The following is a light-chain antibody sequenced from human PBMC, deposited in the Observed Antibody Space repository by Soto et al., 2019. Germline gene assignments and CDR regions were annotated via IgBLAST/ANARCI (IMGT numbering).Light chain of an antibody. Sequence: DIVLTQSPGTLSLSPGERATLSCRASQSVSSSYLAWYQQKPGQAPRLLIYGASSRPTGIPDRFSGSGSGTEFTLTISRLEPEDFAVYYCQQYGSSSTFGQGTRLEIK. CDR2: GAS. CDR3: QQYGSSST. CDR1: QSVSSSY. J-gene: IGKJ5*01. V-gene: IGKV3-20*01.